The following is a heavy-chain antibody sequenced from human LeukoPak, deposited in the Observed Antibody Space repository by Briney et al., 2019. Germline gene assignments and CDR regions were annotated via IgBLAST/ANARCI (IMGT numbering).Heavy chain of an antibody. D-gene: IGHD3-3*01. CDR3: AGIPVFGVVLHQEPV. V-gene: IGHV1-69*10. Sequence: ASVKVSCKASGVTFSNYALNWVRQAPGQGLEWMGVFIPILDTANSTQKFQGRLTITADKSTNTVYMELSSLRFDDTAVYFCAGIPVFGVVLHQEPVWGKGTTVTVSS. J-gene: IGHJ6*03. CDR2: FIPILDTA. CDR1: GVTFSNYA.